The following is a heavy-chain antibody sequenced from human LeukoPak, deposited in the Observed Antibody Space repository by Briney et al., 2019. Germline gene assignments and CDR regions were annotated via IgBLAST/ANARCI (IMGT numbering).Heavy chain of an antibody. CDR1: GGSISSSSYY. D-gene: IGHD2-21*01. J-gene: IGHJ4*02. V-gene: IGHV4-39*01. Sequence: ASETLSLTCTVSGGSISSSSYYWGWIRQPPGKGLEWIGSIYYGGSTYYNPSLKSRVTISVDTSKNQFSLKLSSVTAADTAVYYCTYSFDYWGQGTLVTVSS. CDR2: IYYGGST. CDR3: TYSFDY.